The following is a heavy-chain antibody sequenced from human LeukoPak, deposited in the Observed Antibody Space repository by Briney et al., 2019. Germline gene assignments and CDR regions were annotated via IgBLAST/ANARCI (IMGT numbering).Heavy chain of an antibody. J-gene: IGHJ4*02. CDR2: ISSSSSYI. Sequence: GGSLRLSCAASGFTFSSYSMKWVRQAPGKGLEWVSSISSSSSYIYYADSARGRFTISRDNAKNSLYLQMNSLSAEDTAVYYCARGLTGTTADYWGQGTLVTVSS. D-gene: IGHD1-7*01. CDR1: GFTFSSYS. CDR3: ARGLTGTTADY. V-gene: IGHV3-21*01.